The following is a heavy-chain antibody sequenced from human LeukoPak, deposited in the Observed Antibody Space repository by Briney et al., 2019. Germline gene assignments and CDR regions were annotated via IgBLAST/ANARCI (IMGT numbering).Heavy chain of an antibody. J-gene: IGHJ5*02. CDR1: GGTFSSYA. V-gene: IGHV1-69*13. D-gene: IGHD2-2*02. CDR2: IIPIFGTA. Sequence: ASVKVSCKASGGTFSSYAISWVRQAPGQGLEWMGGIIPIFGTANYAQKFQGRVTITADESTSTAYMELSSLRSEDTAVYYCASQGDCSSTSCYTAENWFAPWGQGTRVTVSS. CDR3: ASQGDCSSTSCYTAENWFAP.